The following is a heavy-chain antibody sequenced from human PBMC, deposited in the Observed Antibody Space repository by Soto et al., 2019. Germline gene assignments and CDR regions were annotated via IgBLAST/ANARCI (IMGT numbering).Heavy chain of an antibody. CDR2: IYYSGSS. D-gene: IGHD2-2*01. V-gene: IGHV4-59*08. J-gene: IGHJ4*02. Sequence: TLSLTCTVSGGSISSFYWSWIRQPPGRGLEWIGYIYYSGSSNYNPSLKSRVTISVDTSKKQFSLKLTSVTAADTAVYYCARVRDCSSTRCYWLDYWGQGTLVTVSS. CDR3: ARVRDCSSTRCYWLDY. CDR1: GGSISSFY.